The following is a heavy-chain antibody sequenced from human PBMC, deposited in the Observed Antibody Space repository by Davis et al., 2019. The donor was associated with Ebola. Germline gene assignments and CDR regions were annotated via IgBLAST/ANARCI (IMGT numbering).Heavy chain of an antibody. Sequence: PGGSLRLSCAVSGFTFGSYAMSWVRQAPGKGLVWVSRIRDDGTGTTYADSVKGRFTISRDNAKNTLYLEMNSLRAEDTAVYYCARDGGYSYADYWGQGALVSVSS. CDR3: ARDGGYSYADY. D-gene: IGHD5-18*01. CDR2: IRDDGTGT. V-gene: IGHV3-74*01. J-gene: IGHJ4*02. CDR1: GFTFGSYA.